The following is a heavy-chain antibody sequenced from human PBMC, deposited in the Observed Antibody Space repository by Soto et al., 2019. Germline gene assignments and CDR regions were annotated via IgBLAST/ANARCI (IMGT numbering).Heavy chain of an antibody. CDR2: IYYSGST. CDR3: SREVRDAYKRAGLSDF. J-gene: IGHJ4*02. CDR1: GGSISSGSYN. D-gene: IGHD1-1*01. Sequence: QLQLQESGPGLVKPSETLSLTCTVSGGSISSGSYNWGWVRQPPGKGLEWIGSIYYSGSTYFNPSLKSRVTISADTSKNQFSLKLSSVTAADTAIYYCSREVRDAYKRAGLSDFWGQGTLVTVSS. V-gene: IGHV4-39*01.